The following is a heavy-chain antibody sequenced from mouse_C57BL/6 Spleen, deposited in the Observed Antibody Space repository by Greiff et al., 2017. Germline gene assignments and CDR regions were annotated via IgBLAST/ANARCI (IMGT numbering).Heavy chain of an antibody. J-gene: IGHJ4*01. CDR1: GYTFTSYT. CDR3: ARSGGYDGRDYAMDN. D-gene: IGHD2-2*01. V-gene: IGHV1-4*01. CDR2: INPSSGYT. Sequence: VQLQQSGAELARPGASVKMSCKASGYTFTSYTMHWVKQRPGQGLEWIGYINPSSGYTKYNQKFKDKATLTADKSSSTAYMQLSSLTSEDSAVYFCARSGGYDGRDYAMDNWGQGTSVTVSS.